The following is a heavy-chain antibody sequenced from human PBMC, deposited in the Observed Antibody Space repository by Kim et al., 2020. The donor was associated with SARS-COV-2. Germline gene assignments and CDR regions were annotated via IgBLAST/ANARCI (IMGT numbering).Heavy chain of an antibody. CDR1: GYSFTSYW. V-gene: IGHV5-10-1*01. J-gene: IGHJ4*02. Sequence: GESLKISCKGSGYSFTSYWISWVRQMPGKGLEWMGRIDPSDSYTNYSPSFQGHVTISADKSISTAYLQWSSLKASDTAMYYCALLMFGGVIVPGGFDYWGQGTLVTVSS. CDR3: ALLMFGGVIVPGGFDY. D-gene: IGHD3-16*02. CDR2: IDPSDSYT.